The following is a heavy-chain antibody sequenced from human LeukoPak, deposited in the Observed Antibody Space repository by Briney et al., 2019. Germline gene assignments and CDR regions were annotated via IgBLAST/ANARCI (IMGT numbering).Heavy chain of an antibody. CDR3: ARAGSDSSGLLRT. CDR2: ISSSSSTI. V-gene: IGHV3-48*01. CDR1: GFTFSGYS. Sequence: GGSLRLSCAASGFTFSGYSMNWVRQAPGKGLEWVSYISSSSSTIYYADSVKGRFTISRDNAKNSLYLQMNSLRAEDTAVHYCARAGSDSSGLLRTWGKGTTVTVSS. D-gene: IGHD3-22*01. J-gene: IGHJ6*04.